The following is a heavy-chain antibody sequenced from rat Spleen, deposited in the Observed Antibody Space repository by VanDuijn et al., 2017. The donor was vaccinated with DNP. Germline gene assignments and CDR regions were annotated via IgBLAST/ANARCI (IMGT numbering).Heavy chain of an antibody. CDR2: ISVGGGNT. CDR1: GFTFSDYY. J-gene: IGHJ3*01. Sequence: EVQLVESGGGLVQPGRSLKLSCAASGFTFSDYYMAWVRQAPTKGLEWVTSISVGGGNTYYRDSVKGRFTISRDNARNTLYLQMDSLRSEDTATYYWATHSGWFAYWGQGSPVTVSS. V-gene: IGHV5-25*01. D-gene: IGHD1-1*01. CDR3: ATHSGWFAY.